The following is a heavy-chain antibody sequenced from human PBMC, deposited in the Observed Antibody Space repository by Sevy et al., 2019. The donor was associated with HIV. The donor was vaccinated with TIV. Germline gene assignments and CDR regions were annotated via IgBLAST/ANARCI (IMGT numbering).Heavy chain of an antibody. CDR2: ISSSGSTI. CDR3: ARVHYYDSSGYYRARYYFDY. CDR1: GFTFSSYE. V-gene: IGHV3-48*03. Sequence: GGSLRLSCAASGFTFSSYEMNWVRQAPGKGLEWVSYISSSGSTIYYADSVKGRFTISRDNAKNSLYLQMNSLRAEDTPVYYCARVHYYDSSGYYRARYYFDYWGQGTLVTVSS. D-gene: IGHD3-22*01. J-gene: IGHJ4*02.